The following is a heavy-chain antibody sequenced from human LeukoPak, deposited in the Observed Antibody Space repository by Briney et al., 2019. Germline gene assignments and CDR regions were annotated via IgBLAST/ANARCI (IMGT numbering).Heavy chain of an antibody. V-gene: IGHV1-18*01. CDR1: GYTFTSYG. J-gene: IGHJ4*02. CDR3: ATVAVAGDLDY. D-gene: IGHD6-19*01. CDR2: ISAYNGNT. Sequence: GASVKVSCKASGYTFTSYGISWVRQAPGQRLEWMGWISAYNGNTNYAQKLQGRVTMTTDTSTSTAYMELRSLRSDDTAVYYCATVAVAGDLDYWGQGTLVTVSS.